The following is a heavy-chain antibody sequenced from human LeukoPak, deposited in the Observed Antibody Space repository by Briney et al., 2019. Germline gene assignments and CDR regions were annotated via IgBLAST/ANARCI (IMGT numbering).Heavy chain of an antibody. V-gene: IGHV4-59*01. CDR1: TGSLSGFY. CDR2: IYRGGST. J-gene: IGHJ6*03. D-gene: IGHD4-11*01. CDR3: ARGRDYSTDYRYYCVDV. Sequence: SETLSLTCTVSTGSLSGFYWSWIRQPPGKGLEWIGYIYRGGSTNYHPSLTSRVTLSVDTSKNQFSLKLTTVTAADTAVYYCARGRDYSTDYRYYCVDVWGKGTTVTVSS.